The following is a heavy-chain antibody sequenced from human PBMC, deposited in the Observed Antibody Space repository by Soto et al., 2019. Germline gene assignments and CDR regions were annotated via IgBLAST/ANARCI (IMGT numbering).Heavy chain of an antibody. D-gene: IGHD6-13*01. V-gene: IGHV3-21*01. CDR2: ISSSSSYI. Sequence: EVQLVESGGGLVKPGGSLRLSCAASGFTFSSYSMNWVRQAPGKGLEWVSSISSSSSYIYYADSVKGRFTISRDNAKTSLYLQMNSLRAEDTAVYYCARASTPRASYSSSPLGPWGQGTLVTVSS. J-gene: IGHJ5*02. CDR3: ARASTPRASYSSSPLGP. CDR1: GFTFSSYS.